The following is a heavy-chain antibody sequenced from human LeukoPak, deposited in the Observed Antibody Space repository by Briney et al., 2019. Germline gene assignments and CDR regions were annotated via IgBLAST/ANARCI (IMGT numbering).Heavy chain of an antibody. CDR2: ISGSGGST. D-gene: IGHD3-22*01. V-gene: IGHV3-23*01. J-gene: IGHJ5*02. CDR1: GFTFSRYA. CDR3: AKSRVYYYDSSGYNWFDP. Sequence: PGGSLRLSCAASGFTFSRYAMSWVRQAPGKGLEWVSAISGSGGSTYYADSVKGRFTISRDNSKNTLYLQMNSLRAEDTAVYYCAKSRVYYYDSSGYNWFDPWGQGTLVTVSS.